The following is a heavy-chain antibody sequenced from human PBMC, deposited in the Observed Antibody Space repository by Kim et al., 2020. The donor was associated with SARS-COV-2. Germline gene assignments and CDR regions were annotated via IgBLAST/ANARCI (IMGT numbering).Heavy chain of an antibody. CDR1: GFTFSSHW. V-gene: IGHV3-7*03. J-gene: IGHJ4*01. CDR2: IKQDGSDK. Sequence: GGSLRLSCVASGFTFSSHWMTWARQAPGKGLEWVADIKQDGSDKFYADSLKGRFTVSRDNAKNSLYLQMNSLRAEDTAVYYCARGPYPGYSSYWYDYWG. D-gene: IGHD6-13*01. CDR3: ARGPYPGYSSYWYDY.